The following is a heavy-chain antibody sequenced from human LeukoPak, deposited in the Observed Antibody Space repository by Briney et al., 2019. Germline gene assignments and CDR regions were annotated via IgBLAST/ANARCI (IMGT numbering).Heavy chain of an antibody. V-gene: IGHV3-23*01. Sequence: PGGSLTLSRAASGFPFSTYDTSSVRQAPRKGLEWVSVMVGSDGKTYYADSVNGRFSISKDTTKNTLYLQMTSLRAEDTALHHCAKGAWLDDWDQGTLVTVSS. CDR3: AKGAWLDD. J-gene: IGHJ4*02. D-gene: IGHD6-19*01. CDR1: GFPFSTYD. CDR2: MVGSDGKT.